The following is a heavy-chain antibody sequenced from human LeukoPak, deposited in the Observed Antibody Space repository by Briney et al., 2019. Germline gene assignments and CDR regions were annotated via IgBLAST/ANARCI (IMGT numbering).Heavy chain of an antibody. D-gene: IGHD3-3*01. CDR3: AREDMSGYYKGTIDY. Sequence: GASVTVSFTASGYTFTSYYMHWVRQAPGQGLEWMGWINPNSGGTNYAQKFQGWATMTRDTSISTAYMELSRLRSDDTAVYYCAREDMSGYYKGTIDYWGQGTLVTVSS. V-gene: IGHV1-2*04. CDR1: GYTFTSYY. CDR2: INPNSGGT. J-gene: IGHJ4*02.